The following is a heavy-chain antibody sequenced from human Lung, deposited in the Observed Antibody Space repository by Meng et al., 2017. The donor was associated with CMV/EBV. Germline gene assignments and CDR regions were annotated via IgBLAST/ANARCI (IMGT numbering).Heavy chain of an antibody. J-gene: IGHJ4*02. D-gene: IGHD3-3*01. V-gene: IGHV4-61*01. CDR3: ARGRQETTVIGLVMWYYFDS. CDR2: IYYSGSN. Sequence: AESLCLXCTVSGDSVSSYTYYWTWIRPPPGQGLQWIGYIYYSGSNNYNPSLKSRVTISADTSKTQFSLKLSSVTAADTAVYYCARGRQETTVIGLVMWYYFDSWGQGTXVTVSS. CDR1: GDSVSSYTYY.